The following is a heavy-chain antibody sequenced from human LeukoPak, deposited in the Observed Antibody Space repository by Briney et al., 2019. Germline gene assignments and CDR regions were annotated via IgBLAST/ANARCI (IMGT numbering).Heavy chain of an antibody. D-gene: IGHD6-19*01. CDR2: IGPYNGNT. V-gene: IGHV1-18*01. CDR1: GYDFTSVG. CDR3: SRAVSGSGWYFEY. Sequence: GASVKDSCKASGYDFTSVGITWVRQAPGQGLEWMGWIGPYNGNTRYVQKLQSRVTMTTDTSTSTAHMELRSLKFDDTAVYYCSRAVSGSGWYFEYWGQGTLVTVSS. J-gene: IGHJ4*02.